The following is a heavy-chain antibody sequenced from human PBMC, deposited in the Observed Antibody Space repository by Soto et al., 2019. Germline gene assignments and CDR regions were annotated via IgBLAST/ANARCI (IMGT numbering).Heavy chain of an antibody. D-gene: IGHD2-15*01. CDR1: GGSFSGYY. J-gene: IGHJ6*02. CDR3: ARGSDRLNYYGMDV. CDR2: INHSGST. V-gene: IGHV4-34*01. Sequence: XATLSLTCAVYGGSFSGYYWSWIRQPPGKGLEWIGEINHSGSTNYNPSLKSRVTISVDTSKNQFSLKLSSVTAADTAVYYCARGSDRLNYYGMDVWGQGTTVTVS.